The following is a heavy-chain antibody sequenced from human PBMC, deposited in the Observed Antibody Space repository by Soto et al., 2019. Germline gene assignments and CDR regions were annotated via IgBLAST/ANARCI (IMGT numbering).Heavy chain of an antibody. CDR1: GYTFTSSY. Sequence: ASVKVSGNSSGYTFTSSYTDWQRHVPGQGLEWMGIIHPSGGSTSYAQKFQGRVTMTRDTSTSTVYMELSSLRSEDTGVYYCARDEVVIRGQGDIDIWCQGTMVT. CDR2: IHPSGGST. CDR3: ARDEVVIRGQGDIDI. D-gene: IGHD3-22*01. J-gene: IGHJ3*02. V-gene: IGHV1-46*01.